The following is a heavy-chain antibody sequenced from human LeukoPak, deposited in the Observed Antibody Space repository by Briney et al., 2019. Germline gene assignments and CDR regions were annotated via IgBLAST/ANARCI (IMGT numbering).Heavy chain of an antibody. CDR2: IHYSGLT. V-gene: IGHV4-59*02. Sequence: PSETLCLTCTVSGGSVNGYYWNWIRQAPGKGLEWVGFIHYSGLTVYSPSLQSRVSMSVDTSRNQFSLDLSSVTAADTALYYCARDPPEDEWNSLDSWGQGILVTVSS. CDR3: ARDPPEDEWNSLDS. D-gene: IGHD1-7*01. CDR1: GGSVNGYY. J-gene: IGHJ4*02.